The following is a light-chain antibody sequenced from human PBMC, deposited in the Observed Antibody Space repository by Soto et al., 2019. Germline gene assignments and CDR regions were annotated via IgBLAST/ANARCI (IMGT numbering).Light chain of an antibody. CDR2: GTC. CDR1: QSVSSN. J-gene: IGKJ1*01. Sequence: IGMKQSPGTLSVSEWERATIYFRSSQSVSSNLAWYQQKTGQAPRLLIYGTCTRATGIPARFSGSGSGTEFTLTISSLQSEDFAVYYCQQYSNWPRTFGQGTKV. CDR3: QQYSNWPRT. V-gene: IGKV3-15*01.